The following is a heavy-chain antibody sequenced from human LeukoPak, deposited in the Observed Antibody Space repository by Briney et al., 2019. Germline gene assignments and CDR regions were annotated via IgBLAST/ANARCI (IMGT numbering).Heavy chain of an antibody. V-gene: IGHV3-21*04. CDR1: GFTFSSYS. D-gene: IGHD3-10*01. CDR2: ISSSSSYI. CDR3: ARGFGDWGFGELFPTF. J-gene: IGHJ4*02. Sequence: PGGSLRLSCAASGFTFSSYSMNWVRQAPGKGLEWVSSISSSSSYIYYADSVKGRFTISRDNAKNSLYLQMNSLRAEDTAVYYCARGFGDWGFGELFPTFWGQGTLVTVSS.